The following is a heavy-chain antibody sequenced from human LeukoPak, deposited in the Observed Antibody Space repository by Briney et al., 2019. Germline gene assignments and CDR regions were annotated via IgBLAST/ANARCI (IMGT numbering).Heavy chain of an antibody. CDR2: ISGSGGST. CDR3: AKDDRSGSLYYFDY. V-gene: IGHV3-23*01. J-gene: IGHJ4*02. Sequence: PGGSLRLSCAASGFTFSSYAMSWVRQAPGEGLEWVSAISGSGGSTYYADSVKGRFTISRDNSKNTLYLQMNSLRAEDTAVYYCAKDDRSGSLYYFDYWGQGTLVTVSS. CDR1: GFTFSSYA. D-gene: IGHD3-10*01.